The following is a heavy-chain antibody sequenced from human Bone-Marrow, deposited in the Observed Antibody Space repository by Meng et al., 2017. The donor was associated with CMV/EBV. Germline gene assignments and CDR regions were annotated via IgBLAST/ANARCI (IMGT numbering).Heavy chain of an antibody. CDR3: ARHGGGTYVVPAATDFDY. CDR1: GGSISNSDYY. J-gene: IGHJ4*02. Sequence: SETLSLTCSVSGGSISNSDYYWGWIRQPPGKGLEWIGSIYYSGSTYYNPSLKSRVTISVDTSKNQFSLKLSSVTAADTAVYYCARHGGGTYVVPAATDFDYWGQGTLVTVSS. V-gene: IGHV4-39*01. D-gene: IGHD2-2*01. CDR2: IYYSGST.